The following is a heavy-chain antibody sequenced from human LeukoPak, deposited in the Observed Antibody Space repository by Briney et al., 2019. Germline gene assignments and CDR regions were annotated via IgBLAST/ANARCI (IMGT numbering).Heavy chain of an antibody. CDR2: ISWNSGSI. D-gene: IGHD1-26*01. CDR1: GFTFSSYW. Sequence: GGSLRLSCAASGFTFSSYWMHWVRQAPGKGLEWVSGISWNSGSIGYADSVKGRFTISRDNAKNSLYLQMNSLRAEDTALYYCAKDLSGSYFFDYWGQGTLVTVSS. J-gene: IGHJ4*02. CDR3: AKDLSGSYFFDY. V-gene: IGHV3-9*01.